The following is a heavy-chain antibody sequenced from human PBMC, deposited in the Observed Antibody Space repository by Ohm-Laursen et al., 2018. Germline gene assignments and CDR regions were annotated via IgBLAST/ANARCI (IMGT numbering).Heavy chain of an antibody. CDR2: IYHSGST. V-gene: IGHV4-38-2*02. J-gene: IGHJ4*02. D-gene: IGHD6-13*01. CDR3: ARVEQQLTYYFDY. Sequence: SDTLSLTCTVSGGSVNGYYWSWIRQPPGKGLEWIGSIYHSGSTYYNPSLKSRVTISVDTSKNQFSLKLSSVTAADTAVYYCARVEQQLTYYFDYWGQGTLVTVPS. CDR1: GGSVNGYY.